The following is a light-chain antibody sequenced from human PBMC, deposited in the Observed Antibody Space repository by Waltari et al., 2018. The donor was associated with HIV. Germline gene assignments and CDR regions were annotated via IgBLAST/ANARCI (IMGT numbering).Light chain of an antibody. CDR2: AAS. J-gene: IGKJ2*01. CDR3: QQTYSTPYS. V-gene: IGKV1-39*01. Sequence: DIQMTKSPSSLSASIGARVTITCRASQSVTRKLNWYQQKSGKAPNLLISAASTLRSGVPSRFSGGGSGVDFTLTISSLQPEDFAFYFCQQTYSTPYSFGQGTKVEIK. CDR1: QSVTRK.